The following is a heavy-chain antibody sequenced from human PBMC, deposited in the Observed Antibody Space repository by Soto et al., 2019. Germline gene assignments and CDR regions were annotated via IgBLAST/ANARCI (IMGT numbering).Heavy chain of an antibody. D-gene: IGHD1-7*01. CDR1: ASTSIIMA. V-gene: IGHV3-30*18. CDR3: AKDRVGGTFYTPLGF. Sequence: QTGGSRDSPVKPQASTSIIMACTGSARLLARGWSGWQLSHDGSNKYYADSVKGRFTISRDNSKNTLSLHLNTLKPEDTAVYHCAKDRVGGTFYTPLGFWGQGTLVTVSS. J-gene: IGHJ4*02. CDR2: SHDGSNK.